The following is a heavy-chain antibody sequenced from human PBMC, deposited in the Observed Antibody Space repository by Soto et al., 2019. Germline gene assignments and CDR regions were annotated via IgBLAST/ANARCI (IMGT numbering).Heavy chain of an antibody. V-gene: IGHV1-2*02. CDR3: ARLKSRAASVLGMDV. J-gene: IGHJ6*02. D-gene: IGHD6-13*01. Sequence: SVKVSCKASGYTFTGYYMHWVRQAPGQGLEWMGWINPNSGGTNYAQKFQGRVTMTRDTSISTAYMELSRLRSDDTAGYYCARLKSRAASVLGMDVWGQGTTVTDSS. CDR2: INPNSGGT. CDR1: GYTFTGYY.